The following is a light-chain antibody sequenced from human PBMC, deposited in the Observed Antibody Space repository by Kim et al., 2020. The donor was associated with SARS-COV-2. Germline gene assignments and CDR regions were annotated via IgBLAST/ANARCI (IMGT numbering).Light chain of an antibody. CDR1: ESVRTY. CDR3: QQSNTALT. CDR2: TKS. J-gene: IGKJ3*01. V-gene: IGKV1-39*01. Sequence: SASIGDRVTITCRASESVRTYLNWYQQKPGEAPKLLIHTKSILQGGVPSRFSGSGSETDFTRTISNLQPEDFATYFCQQSNTALTFCPGTKVDIK.